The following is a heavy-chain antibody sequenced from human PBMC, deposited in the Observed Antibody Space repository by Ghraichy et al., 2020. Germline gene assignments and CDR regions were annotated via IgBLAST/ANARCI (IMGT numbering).Heavy chain of an antibody. D-gene: IGHD1-26*01. CDR2: IMPLFNTT. J-gene: IGHJ3*02. Sequence: SVKVSCKASGGTFNIYAINWVRQAPGQGLEWMGGIMPLFNTTDYAQAFQGRVSITTDESARTAYMELTTLRSEDTAIYYCSRASGTYYLGTFAIWGQGTVVIVSS. CDR1: GGTFNIYA. V-gene: IGHV1-69*05. CDR3: SRASGTYYLGTFAI.